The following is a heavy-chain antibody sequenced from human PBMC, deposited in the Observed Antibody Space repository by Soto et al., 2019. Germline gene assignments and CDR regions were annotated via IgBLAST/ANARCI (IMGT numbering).Heavy chain of an antibody. J-gene: IGHJ4*02. Sequence: GESLRLSCAASGFSFSSYAIHWVRQAQGKGLEWVAVISYDGSDMYYGDSVKGRFTISRDNSNNTLYLQMNSLRPDDTALYYCAKDPRGIVGAGAWLDSWGQGTLVTVSS. CDR2: ISYDGSDM. V-gene: IGHV3-30*18. CDR1: GFSFSSYA. D-gene: IGHD1-26*01. CDR3: AKDPRGIVGAGAWLDS.